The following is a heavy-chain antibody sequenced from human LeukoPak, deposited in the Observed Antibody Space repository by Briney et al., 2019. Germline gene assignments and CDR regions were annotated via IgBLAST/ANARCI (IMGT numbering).Heavy chain of an antibody. Sequence: PGGSLRLSCAASGFTFSSYAMSWVRQAPGKGLEWVSAISGSGGSTYYADSVKGRFTISRDNAKNSLYLQMNSLRAEDTAVYYCARVDNWNRRPQFDYWGQGTLVTVSS. J-gene: IGHJ4*02. CDR3: ARVDNWNRRPQFDY. CDR2: ISGSGGST. V-gene: IGHV3-23*01. CDR1: GFTFSSYA. D-gene: IGHD1-20*01.